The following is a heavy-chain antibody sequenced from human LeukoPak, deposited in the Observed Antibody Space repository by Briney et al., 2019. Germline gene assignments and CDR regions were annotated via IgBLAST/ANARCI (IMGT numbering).Heavy chain of an antibody. V-gene: IGHV4-34*01. D-gene: IGHD3-10*01. CDR2: INHSGST. CDR1: GGSISSYY. CDR3: ARRKVRGVMRYYYYYGMDV. J-gene: IGHJ6*02. Sequence: SETLSLTCTVSGGSISSYYWSWIRQPPGKGLEWIGEINHSGSTNYNPSLKSRVTISVDTSKNQFSLKLSSVTAADTAVYYCARRKVRGVMRYYYYYGMDVWGQGTTVTVSS.